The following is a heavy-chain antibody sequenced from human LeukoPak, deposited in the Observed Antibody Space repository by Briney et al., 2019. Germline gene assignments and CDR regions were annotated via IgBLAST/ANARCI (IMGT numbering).Heavy chain of an antibody. Sequence: PGGSLGLSCAASGFTFSSYSMNWVRQAPGKGLEWVSSISTSSYDIYYADSVKGRFTISRDNAKNSLYLQMNSLRAEDTAMYYCAKISHDYGDSADYWGQGTLVTVSS. CDR1: GFTFSSYS. D-gene: IGHD4-17*01. CDR2: ISTSSYDI. V-gene: IGHV3-21*01. CDR3: AKISHDYGDSADY. J-gene: IGHJ4*02.